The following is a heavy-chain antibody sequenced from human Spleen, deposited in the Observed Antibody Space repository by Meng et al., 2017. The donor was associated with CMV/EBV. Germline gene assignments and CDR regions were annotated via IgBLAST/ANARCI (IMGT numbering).Heavy chain of an antibody. CDR1: GFTVGSNY. J-gene: IGHJ4*02. CDR2: LYPGGYT. D-gene: IGHD3-10*01. V-gene: IGHV3-53*01. Sequence: CAASGFTVGSNYMSWVRQAAGRGLEWVSVLYPGGYTYYADSVKGRFTISSDNSKNTLYLQMNSLRGEDTAVYFCARHYYGSGRFDYWGQGTLVTVSS. CDR3: ARHYYGSGRFDY.